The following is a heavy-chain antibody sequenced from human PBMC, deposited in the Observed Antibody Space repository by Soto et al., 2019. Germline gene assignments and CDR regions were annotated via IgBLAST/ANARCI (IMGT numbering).Heavy chain of an antibody. CDR2: LTKSGGST. Sequence: EVQLLESGGDLVQPGESLRLSCAASGFTFIAYAMSWVRQAPGKGLEWVATLTKSGGSTDYADPVKGRFTISRDNLKQTLYLQMNSLRAEDTAVYYCAKTNYDSVNATQTFFDYWGQGTLVTVSS. V-gene: IGHV3-23*01. J-gene: IGHJ4*02. CDR3: AKTNYDSVNATQTFFDY. D-gene: IGHD3-3*01. CDR1: GFTFIAYA.